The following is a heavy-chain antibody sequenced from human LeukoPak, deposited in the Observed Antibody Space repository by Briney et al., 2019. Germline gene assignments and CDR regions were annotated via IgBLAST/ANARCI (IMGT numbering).Heavy chain of an antibody. CDR1: GGTFSSCA. J-gene: IGHJ5*02. CDR3: ARGTIAAARFDP. CDR2: IIPIFGTA. D-gene: IGHD6-13*01. Sequence: SVKVSCKASGGTFSSCAISWVRQAPGQGLEWMGGIIPIFGTANYAQKFQGRVTITTDESTSTAYMELSSLRSEDTAVYYCARGTIAAARFDPWGQGTLVTVSS. V-gene: IGHV1-69*05.